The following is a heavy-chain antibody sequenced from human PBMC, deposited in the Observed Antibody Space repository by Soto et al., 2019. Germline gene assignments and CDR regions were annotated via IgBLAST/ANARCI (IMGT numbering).Heavy chain of an antibody. J-gene: IGHJ4*02. CDR3: ARDRATVTGNFDY. CDR1: GYIFPGYY. CDR2: INPNSGGT. D-gene: IGHD4-17*01. Sequence: ASVKVSCKASGYIFPGYYMHCVRQAPGQGLEWMGWINPNSGGTNYAQKFQGRVTMTRDTSISTAFMEVSRLRSDDTAVYYCARDRATVTGNFDYWGQGTLVTVSS. V-gene: IGHV1-2*02.